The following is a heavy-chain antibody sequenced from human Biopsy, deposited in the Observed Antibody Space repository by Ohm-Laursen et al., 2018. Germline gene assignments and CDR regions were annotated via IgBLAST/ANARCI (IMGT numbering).Heavy chain of an antibody. CDR1: DGSFSGYY. J-gene: IGHJ6*02. Sequence: GALSLTCAVYDGSFSGYYWSWLRQSPGMGLEWIGEINPSGGTNYNPSLAGRVSISLDTSKIHLALKLSSVTAADTAVYYCASVAGPRTDYYYSNMDVWGRGTTVTVSS. CDR2: INPSGGT. V-gene: IGHV4-34*01. D-gene: IGHD2-2*01. CDR3: ASVAGPRTDYYYSNMDV.